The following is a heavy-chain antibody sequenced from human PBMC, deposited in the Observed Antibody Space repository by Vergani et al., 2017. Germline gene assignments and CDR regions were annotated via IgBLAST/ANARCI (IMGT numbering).Heavy chain of an antibody. CDR3: AREPHIAVAGTYYFDY. J-gene: IGHJ4*02. V-gene: IGHV1-69*17. D-gene: IGHD6-19*01. CDR1: GGTFSSYA. CDR2: IIPIFGIA. Sequence: QVQLVQSGAEVKKPGSSVKVSCKASGGTFSSYAISWVRQAPGQGLEWMGGIIPIFGIANYAQKFQGRVTITADKSTSTAYMELSSLRSEDTAVYYCAREPHIAVAGTYYFDYWGQGTLVTVSS.